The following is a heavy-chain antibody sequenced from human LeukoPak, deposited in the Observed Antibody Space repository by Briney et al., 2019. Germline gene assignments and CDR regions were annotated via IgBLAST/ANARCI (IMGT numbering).Heavy chain of an antibody. J-gene: IGHJ1*01. CDR2: INPNSGGT. V-gene: IGHV1-2*02. CDR1: GYTFTGYY. D-gene: IGHD3-16*01. CDR3: ARVSRGTRAEYFQH. Sequence: ASVKVSCKASGYTFTGYYMHWVRQAPGQGLEWMGWINPNSGGTNYAQKLQGRVTMTTDTSTTTAYMELRSLRSDDTAVYYWARVSRGTRAEYFQHWGQGTLVTVSS.